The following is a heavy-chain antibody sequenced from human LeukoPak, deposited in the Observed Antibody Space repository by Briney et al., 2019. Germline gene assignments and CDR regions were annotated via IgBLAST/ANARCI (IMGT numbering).Heavy chain of an antibody. CDR2: ISAYNDNT. Sequence: ASVKVSCKASGYTFTSYGISWVRQAPGQGLEWMGWISAYNDNTNYAQKLQGRVTMTTDTSTSTAYMELRSLRSDDTAVYYCARALCSGGSCYQLVFDYWAREPWSPSPQ. CDR3: ARALCSGGSCYQLVFDY. J-gene: IGHJ4*02. CDR1: GYTFTSYG. V-gene: IGHV1-18*01. D-gene: IGHD2-15*01.